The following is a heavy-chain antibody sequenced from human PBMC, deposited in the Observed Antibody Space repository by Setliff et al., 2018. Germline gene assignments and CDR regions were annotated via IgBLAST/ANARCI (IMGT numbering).Heavy chain of an antibody. V-gene: IGHV4-39*01. CDR2: INYSGIT. D-gene: IGHD2-15*01. J-gene: IGHJ3*02. CDR1: GDSISSSSYY. Sequence: PSETLSLTCSVSGDSISSSSYYWGWIRQPPGKGLEWIGSINYSGITYYSPSLKSRVIVSVDTSKNQFSLKLSSVTAADTVVYYCARLPGYCNGGNCYGYYTFDIWGQGTMVTVS. CDR3: ARLPGYCNGGNCYGYYTFDI.